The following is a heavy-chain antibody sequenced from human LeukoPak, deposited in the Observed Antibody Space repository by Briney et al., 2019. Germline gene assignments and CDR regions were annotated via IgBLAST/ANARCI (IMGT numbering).Heavy chain of an antibody. Sequence: ASVKVSCKASGYTFTNYGIVWVRQAPRQGLEWMGWISAYNGNTNYAHKLQGRVTMTTDTSTATAYMEVRSLRHDDTAVYFCARVYSNSHEPDFWGQGTLVTVSS. CDR1: GYTFTNYG. CDR2: ISAYNGNT. V-gene: IGHV1-18*01. D-gene: IGHD2/OR15-2a*01. J-gene: IGHJ4*02. CDR3: ARVYSNSHEPDF.